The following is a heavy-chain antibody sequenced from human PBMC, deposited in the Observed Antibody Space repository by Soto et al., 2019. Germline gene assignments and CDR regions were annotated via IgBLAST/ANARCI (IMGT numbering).Heavy chain of an antibody. J-gene: IGHJ4*02. V-gene: IGHV3-30*18. CDR2: ISYDGTYK. D-gene: IGHD6-6*01. CDR3: AKDYLGSSHSFDS. Sequence: GGSLRLSCAASGFTFSTYAMHWVRQAPGKGLEWVAVISYDGTYKYYADSVKGRFATSRDNAKNMLYLQMNSLRTEDTAVYFCAKDYLGSSHSFDSWGQGTLVTV. CDR1: GFTFSTYA.